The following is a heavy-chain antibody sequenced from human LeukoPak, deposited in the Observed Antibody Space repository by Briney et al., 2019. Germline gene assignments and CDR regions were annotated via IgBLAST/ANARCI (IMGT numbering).Heavy chain of an antibody. V-gene: IGHV3-21*01. CDR1: GFTFSSYS. CDR3: ARDIYDFWSGYYTN. D-gene: IGHD3-3*01. Sequence: GGSLRLSCAASGFTFSSYSLNWVGQAPGKGREGVSSISSSSSYIYYADSVKGRFTISRDNAKNSLYLQMNSLRAEDTAVYYCARDIYDFWSGYYTNWGQGTLVTVSS. CDR2: ISSSSSYI. J-gene: IGHJ4*02.